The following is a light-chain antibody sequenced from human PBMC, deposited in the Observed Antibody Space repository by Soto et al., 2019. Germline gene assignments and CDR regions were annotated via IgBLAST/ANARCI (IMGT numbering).Light chain of an antibody. CDR3: QQRSNWPIFT. J-gene: IGKJ3*01. Sequence: EIVLTQSPATLSLSPGERATLSCRASQSVSKSLAWYQQKPGQAPRLLIYTTSNRATGIPARFSGSGSRTDFTLTISSLEPEDFAVYYCQQRSNWPIFTFGPGTKVDIK. V-gene: IGKV3-11*01. CDR1: QSVSKS. CDR2: TTS.